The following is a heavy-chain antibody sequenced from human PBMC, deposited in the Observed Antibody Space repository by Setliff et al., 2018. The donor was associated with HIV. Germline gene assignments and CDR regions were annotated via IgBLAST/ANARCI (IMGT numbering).Heavy chain of an antibody. Sequence: LRLSCAASGFTFSNAWMSWVRQGPEKGLEWVSAITDGGGTTYYADSVKGRFTISSDNSKNTLYLQMNSLRAEDTALYYCVKGGYCTSSGCSNLNWFDPWGQGILVTVSS. CDR1: GFTFSNAW. CDR2: ITDGGGTT. D-gene: IGHD2-2*01. J-gene: IGHJ5*02. CDR3: VKGGYCTSSGCSNLNWFDP. V-gene: IGHV3-23*01.